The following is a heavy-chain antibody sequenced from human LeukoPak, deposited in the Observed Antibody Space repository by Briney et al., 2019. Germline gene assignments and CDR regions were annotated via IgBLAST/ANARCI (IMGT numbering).Heavy chain of an antibody. CDR3: ATIPPTNRLVLGGYYYYMDV. D-gene: IGHD3-16*01. CDR2: VDPEDGET. CDR1: GYTFTDYY. Sequence: ATVKLSCKVSGYTFTDYYMHWVPQAPGKGLEWMGLVDPEDGETIYAEKFQGRVTITADTSTDTAYMELSSLRSEDTAVYYCATIPPTNRLVLGGYYYYMDVWGKGTTVTVSS. V-gene: IGHV1-69-2*01. J-gene: IGHJ6*03.